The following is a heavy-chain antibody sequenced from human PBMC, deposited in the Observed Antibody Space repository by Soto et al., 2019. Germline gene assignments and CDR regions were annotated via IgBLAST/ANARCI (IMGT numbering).Heavy chain of an antibody. Sequence: PGESLKISCKGSGYSFTTYWIGWVRQVPGKGLEWMGIIYPDDSDTRYSASFQGQVTISADKSISTAYLQWSSLKASDTAMYYCATLPVETGDGYNYFDYRGQGTLVTVSS. V-gene: IGHV5-51*01. CDR3: ATLPVETGDGYNYFDY. CDR2: IYPDDSDT. J-gene: IGHJ4*02. D-gene: IGHD5-12*01. CDR1: GYSFTTYW.